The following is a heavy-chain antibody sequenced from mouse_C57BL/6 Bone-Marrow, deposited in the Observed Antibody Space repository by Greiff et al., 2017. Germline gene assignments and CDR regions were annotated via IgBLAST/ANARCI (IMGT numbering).Heavy chain of an antibody. CDR3: ASSGLLWLRLWDY. CDR1: GYTFTSYW. CDR2: IYPGSGST. V-gene: IGHV1-55*01. Sequence: QVQLQQPGAELVKPGASVKMSCKASGYTFTSYWITWVKQRPGPGLGWIGDIYPGSGSTNYNEKFKSKATLTVDTSSSTAYMQLSSLTSEDAAVYYCASSGLLWLRLWDYWGQGTTLTVSS. J-gene: IGHJ2*01. D-gene: IGHD2-2*01.